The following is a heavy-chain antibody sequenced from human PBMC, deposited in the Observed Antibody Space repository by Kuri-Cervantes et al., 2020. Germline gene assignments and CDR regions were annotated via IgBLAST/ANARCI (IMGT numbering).Heavy chain of an antibody. D-gene: IGHD3-3*01. V-gene: IGHV3-33*08. Sequence: GGSLRLSCAASGFTFSSYGMHWVRQAPGKGLEWVAVIWYDGSNKYYADSVKGRFTISRDNSKNTLYLQMNSLKTEDTAVYYCTTKNYDFWSGYYGVVYWGQGTLVTVSS. CDR1: GFTFSSYG. CDR3: TTKNYDFWSGYYGVVY. CDR2: IWYDGSNK. J-gene: IGHJ4*02.